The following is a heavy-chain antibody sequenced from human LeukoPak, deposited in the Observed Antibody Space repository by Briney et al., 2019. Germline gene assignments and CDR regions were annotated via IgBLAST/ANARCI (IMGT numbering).Heavy chain of an antibody. CDR1: GFTFSDYY. CDR3: ARRTYSNYFFDY. Sequence: GGSLRLSCAASGFTFSDYYMSWIRQAPGKGLEWVSDISGSGDSKFYTDSVRGRFTISRGNAKNSLYLQMNSLRAEDTAVYYCARRTYSNYFFDYWGQGTLVTVSS. V-gene: IGHV3-11*01. D-gene: IGHD4-11*01. J-gene: IGHJ4*02. CDR2: ISGSGDSK.